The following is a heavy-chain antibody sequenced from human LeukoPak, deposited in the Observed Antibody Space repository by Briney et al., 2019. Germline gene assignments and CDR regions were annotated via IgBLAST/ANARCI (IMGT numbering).Heavy chain of an antibody. Sequence: PGGSLRLSCAASGFTFDDYAMHWVRQAPGKGLEWVSTISGSGGSTYYADSVKGRFTISRDNSKNTLYLQMNSLRAEDTAVYYCARGSMYYESGGYYPGYFDYWGQGTLVTVSS. J-gene: IGHJ4*02. CDR3: ARGSMYYESGGYYPGYFDY. CDR2: ISGSGGST. D-gene: IGHD3-22*01. V-gene: IGHV3-23*01. CDR1: GFTFDDYA.